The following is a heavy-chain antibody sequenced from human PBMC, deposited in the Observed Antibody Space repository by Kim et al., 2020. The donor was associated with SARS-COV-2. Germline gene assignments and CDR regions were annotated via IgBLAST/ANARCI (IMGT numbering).Heavy chain of an antibody. CDR3: ARGGYYDSRRFDP. J-gene: IGHJ5*02. CDR2: INHSGST. V-gene: IGHV4-34*01. Sequence: SETLSLTCAVYGGSFSGYYWSWIRQPPGKGLEWIGEINHSGSTNYNPSLKSRVTISVDTSKNQFSLKLSSVTAADTAVYYCARGGYYDSRRFDPWGQGTL. D-gene: IGHD3-22*01. CDR1: GGSFSGYY.